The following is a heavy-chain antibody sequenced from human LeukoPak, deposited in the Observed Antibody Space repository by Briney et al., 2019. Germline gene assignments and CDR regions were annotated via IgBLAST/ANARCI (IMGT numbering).Heavy chain of an antibody. CDR1: GFTVSSNY. CDR3: ARAHSSRYFDSHYYYGMDV. Sequence: PGGSLRLSCAASGFTVSSNYMSWVRQAPGKGLEWVSVIYSGGSTYYADSVKGRFTISRDNSKNTLYLQMNSLRAEDTAVYYCARAHSSRYFDSHYYYGMDVWGQGTTVTVSS. J-gene: IGHJ6*02. V-gene: IGHV3-53*01. CDR2: IYSGGST. D-gene: IGHD3-9*01.